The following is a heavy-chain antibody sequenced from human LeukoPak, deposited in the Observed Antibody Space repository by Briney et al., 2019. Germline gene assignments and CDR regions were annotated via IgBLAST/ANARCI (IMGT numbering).Heavy chain of an antibody. CDR3: ATGVAVAGPADY. V-gene: IGHV1-24*01. CDR2: FDPEDGET. Sequence: ASVKVSCKVSGYTLTELSMHWVRQAPGKGPEWMGGFDPEDGETIYAQKFQGRVTMTEDTSTDTAYMELSSLRSEDTAVYYCATGVAVAGPADYWGQGTLVTVSS. J-gene: IGHJ4*02. CDR1: GYTLTELS. D-gene: IGHD6-19*01.